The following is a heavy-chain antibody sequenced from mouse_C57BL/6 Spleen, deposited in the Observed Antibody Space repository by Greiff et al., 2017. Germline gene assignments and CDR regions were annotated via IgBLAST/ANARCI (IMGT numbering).Heavy chain of an antibody. CDR3: ARSGAYDYDDLLYAMDY. V-gene: IGHV1-61*01. J-gene: IGHJ4*01. CDR2: IYPSDSET. CDR1: GYTFTSYW. D-gene: IGHD2-4*01. Sequence: QVQLQQPGAELVRPGSSVKLSCKASGYTFTSYWMDWVKQRPGQGLEWIGNIYPSDSETHYNQKFKDKATLTVDKSSSTAYMQLSSLTSEDSAVYNCARSGAYDYDDLLYAMDYWGQGTSVTVSS.